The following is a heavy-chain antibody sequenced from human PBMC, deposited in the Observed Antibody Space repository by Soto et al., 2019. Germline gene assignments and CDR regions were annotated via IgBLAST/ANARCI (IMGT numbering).Heavy chain of an antibody. J-gene: IGHJ6*02. CDR1: GGSISSYY. CDR2: IYTSGST. D-gene: IGHD3-10*01. V-gene: IGHV4-4*07. Sequence: SETLSLTCTVSGGSISSYYWSWIRQPAGKGLEWIGRIYTSGSTNYNPSLKSRVTMSVDTSKNQFSLKRGSVTAADTAVYYCARGGGLLWFGDDYYGMDVWGQGTTVTVSS. CDR3: ARGGGLLWFGDDYYGMDV.